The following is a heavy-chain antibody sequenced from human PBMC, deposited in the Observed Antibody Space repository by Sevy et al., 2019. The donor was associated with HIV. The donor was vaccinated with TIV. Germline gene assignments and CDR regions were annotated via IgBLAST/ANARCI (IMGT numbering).Heavy chain of an antibody. Sequence: GGSLRLSCAASGFTFSSYGMHWVRQAPGKGLEWVAFIRYDGSNKYYADSVKGRFTISRDNSKNTLYLQMNSLRAEDTAVYYCARTSGYSGGGSYPAAEYFQHWGQGTLVTVSS. V-gene: IGHV3-30*02. CDR1: GFTFSSYG. J-gene: IGHJ1*01. D-gene: IGHD6-19*01. CDR3: ARTSGYSGGGSYPAAEYFQH. CDR2: IRYDGSNK.